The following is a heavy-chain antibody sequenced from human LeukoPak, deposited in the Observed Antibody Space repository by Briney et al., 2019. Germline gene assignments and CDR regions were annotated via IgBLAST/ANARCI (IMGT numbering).Heavy chain of an antibody. J-gene: IGHJ4*02. CDR2: IWYDGSNK. V-gene: IGHV3-33*01. CDR3: ARGLPYGGNSGEWFDY. D-gene: IGHD4-23*01. Sequence: PGGSLRLSCAASGFTFSSYGMHWVRQAPGKGLEWVAVIWYDGSNKYYADSVKGRFTISRDNSKNTLYLQMNSLRAEDTAVYYCARGLPYGGNSGEWFDYWGQGTLVTVSS. CDR1: GFTFSSYG.